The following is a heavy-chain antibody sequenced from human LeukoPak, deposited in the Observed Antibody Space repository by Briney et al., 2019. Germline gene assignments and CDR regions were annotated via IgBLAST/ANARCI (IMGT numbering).Heavy chain of an antibody. CDR2: IIPIFGTA. Sequence: GASVKVSCKASGYTFTGYYMHWVRQAPGQGLEWMGGIIPIFGTANYAQKFQGRVTITADESTSTAYMELSSLRSEDTAVYYCASGATPGKYYFDYWGQGTLVTVSS. CDR1: GYTFTGYY. CDR3: ASGATPGKYYFDY. D-gene: IGHD4/OR15-4a*01. V-gene: IGHV1-69*13. J-gene: IGHJ4*02.